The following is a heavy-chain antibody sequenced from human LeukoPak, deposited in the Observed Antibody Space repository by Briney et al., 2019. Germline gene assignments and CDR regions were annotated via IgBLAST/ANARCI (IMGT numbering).Heavy chain of an antibody. J-gene: IGHJ4*02. CDR3: ARARTDSSGYCY. CDR1: GGSISSYY. D-gene: IGHD3-22*01. Sequence: SETLSLTCTVSGGSISSYYWSWIRQPPGKGLEWIGEINHSGSTNYNPSLKSRVTISVDTSKNQFSLKLSSVTAADTAVYYCARARTDSSGYCYWGQGTLVTVSS. CDR2: INHSGST. V-gene: IGHV4-34*01.